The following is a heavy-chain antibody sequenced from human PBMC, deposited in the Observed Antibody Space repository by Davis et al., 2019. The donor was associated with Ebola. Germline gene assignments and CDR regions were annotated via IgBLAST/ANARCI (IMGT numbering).Heavy chain of an antibody. D-gene: IGHD3-22*01. CDR3: AKDAPGQNYYDSSFPDY. CDR1: GFTFSSYG. CDR2: ISYDGSNK. Sequence: GESLKISCAASGFTFSSYGMHWVRQAPGKGLEWVAVISYDGSNKYYADSVKGRFTISRDNSKNTLYLQINSLRAEDTAVYYCAKDAPGQNYYDSSFPDYWGQGTLVTVSS. V-gene: IGHV3-30*18. J-gene: IGHJ4*02.